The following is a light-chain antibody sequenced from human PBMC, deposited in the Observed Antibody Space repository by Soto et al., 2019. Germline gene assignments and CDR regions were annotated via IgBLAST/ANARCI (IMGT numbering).Light chain of an antibody. CDR2: GAS. V-gene: IGKV3-20*01. CDR3: QQYSRSPR. CDR1: QSVSSSY. J-gene: IGKJ3*01. Sequence: EIVLTQSPGTLSLSPGERATLSCRASQSVSSSYLAWYQQKPGQAPRLLIYGASSRATGIPDRFSGSGSGTDFTLTISRLEPEDFAVYYCQQYSRSPRFGPGTKVDIK.